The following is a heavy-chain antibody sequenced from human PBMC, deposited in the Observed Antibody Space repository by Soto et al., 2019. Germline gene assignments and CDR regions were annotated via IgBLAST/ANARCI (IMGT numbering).Heavy chain of an antibody. J-gene: IGHJ6*02. V-gene: IGHV3-49*03. Sequence: GGSLRLSCTASGFTFGDYAMSWFRQAPGKGLEWVGFIRSKAYGGTTEYAASVKGRFTISRDDSKSIAYLQMNSLKTEDTAVYYCTRGGDSSSWSLYYYYGMDVWGQGVTVTV. CDR1: GFTFGDYA. CDR2: IRSKAYGGTT. D-gene: IGHD6-13*01. CDR3: TRGGDSSSWSLYYYYGMDV.